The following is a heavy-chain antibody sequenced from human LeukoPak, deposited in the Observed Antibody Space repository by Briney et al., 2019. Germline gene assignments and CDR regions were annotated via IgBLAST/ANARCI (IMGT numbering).Heavy chain of an antibody. Sequence: GGSLRLSCAASGFTFSSYWMHWVRQAPGKGLVWVSRINSDGSSTSYADSVKGRFTISRDNAKNTLYLQVNSLRAEDTAVYYCARDGIAAAGTDYWGQGTLVTVSS. D-gene: IGHD6-13*01. CDR3: ARDGIAAAGTDY. CDR1: GFTFSSYW. V-gene: IGHV3-74*01. J-gene: IGHJ4*02. CDR2: INSDGSST.